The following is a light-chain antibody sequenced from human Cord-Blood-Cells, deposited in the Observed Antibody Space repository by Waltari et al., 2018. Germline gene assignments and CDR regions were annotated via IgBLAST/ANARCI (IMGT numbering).Light chain of an antibody. Sequence: LPIKHGEPASISCRSSQSLLHSNGYNYLDWYLQKPGQSPQLLIYLGSNRASGVPDRFSGSGSGTDFTLKISRVAAEDVGVYYCMQALQTRTFGQGTKVEIK. J-gene: IGKJ1*01. CDR2: LGS. V-gene: IGKV2-28*01. CDR1: QSLLHSNGYNY. CDR3: MQALQTRT.